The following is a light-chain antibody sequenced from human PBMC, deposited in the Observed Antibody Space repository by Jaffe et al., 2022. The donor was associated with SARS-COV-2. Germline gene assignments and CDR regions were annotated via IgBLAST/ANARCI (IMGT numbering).Light chain of an antibody. J-gene: IGKJ2*01. V-gene: IGKV1-5*03. Sequence: DIQMTQSPSTLSASVGDRVTITCRASQSINTWLAWYQQKPGKAPKLLIYKTSSLESGVPSRFSGSGSGTEFTLTISSLQPDDFATYYCQRSNSYFGQGTKLEIK. CDR2: KTS. CDR3: QRSNSY. CDR1: QSINTW.